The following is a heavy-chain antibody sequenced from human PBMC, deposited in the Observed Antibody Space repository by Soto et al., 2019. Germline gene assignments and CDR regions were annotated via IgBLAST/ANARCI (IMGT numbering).Heavy chain of an antibody. CDR1: GGSISSGDYY. J-gene: IGHJ5*02. D-gene: IGHD3-3*01. V-gene: IGHV4-31*03. CDR2: IYYSGST. Sequence: QLQLQESGPGLVKPSQTLSLTCTVSGGSISSGDYYWSWIRHHPGKGLEWIGYIYYSGSTYYNPSLKSRVTISVDTSKNQFSLKLSSVTAADTAVYYCARWWSGSRQGFDPWGQGTLVTVSS. CDR3: ARWWSGSRQGFDP.